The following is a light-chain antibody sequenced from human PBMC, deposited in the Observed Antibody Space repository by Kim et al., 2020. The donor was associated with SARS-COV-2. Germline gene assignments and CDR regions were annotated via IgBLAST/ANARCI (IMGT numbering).Light chain of an antibody. V-gene: IGKV1-16*01. Sequence: SESVGDTVDITGRASLGISNYLAWFRQKPGKAPESLIYEASTLQSGVPSRFQGSGSGTEFTLTINSLQPDDFATYYCHQYDSYPPTFGQGTKLEI. J-gene: IGKJ2*01. CDR1: LGISNY. CDR2: EAS. CDR3: HQYDSYPPT.